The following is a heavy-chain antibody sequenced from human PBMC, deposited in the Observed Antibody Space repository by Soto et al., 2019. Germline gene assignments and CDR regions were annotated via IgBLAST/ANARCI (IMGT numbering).Heavy chain of an antibody. CDR1: GFTFSTYA. Sequence: GGSLRLSCAASGFTFSTYAMSWVRRAPGKGLEWVSVISDSGDYTYYAESVKGRFTISRDNSKNTLYLQMNGLGADDTAVYHCTRGRVSGWYDFWGQGT. V-gene: IGHV3-23*01. D-gene: IGHD6-19*01. J-gene: IGHJ5*01. CDR3: TRGRVSGWYDF. CDR2: ISDSGDYT.